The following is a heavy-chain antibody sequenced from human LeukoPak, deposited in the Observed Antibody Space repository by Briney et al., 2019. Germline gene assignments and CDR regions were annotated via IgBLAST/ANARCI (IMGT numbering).Heavy chain of an antibody. D-gene: IGHD2-21*01. CDR2: IYYSGST. Sequence: SETLSLTCTVSGGSISSGDYYWSWIRQPPGKGLEWIGYIYYSGSTYYNPSLKSRVTISVDTSKNQFSLKLSSVTAADTAVYFCALQLFRAGVHGLQRWGQGTLVTVSS. V-gene: IGHV4-30-4*08. CDR1: GGSISSGDYY. CDR3: ALQLFRAGVHGLQR. J-gene: IGHJ1*01.